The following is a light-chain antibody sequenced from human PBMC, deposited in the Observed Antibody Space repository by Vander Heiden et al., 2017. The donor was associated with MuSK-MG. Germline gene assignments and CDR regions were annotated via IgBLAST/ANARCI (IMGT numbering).Light chain of an antibody. V-gene: IGKV1-5*03. CDR2: KGS. Sequence: DIQITQSPSTLSASVGYRVTITCRASQNINNFLAWYQQKPGKAPKVLIYKGSNLESGVPSRFSGSGSGTEFTLSISSLQPDIFAIYHCQQDDSFPWTFGQGTKLEI. CDR3: QQDDSFPWT. CDR1: QNINNF. J-gene: IGKJ1*01.